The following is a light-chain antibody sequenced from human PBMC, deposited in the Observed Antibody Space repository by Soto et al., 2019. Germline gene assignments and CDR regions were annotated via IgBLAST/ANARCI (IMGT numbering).Light chain of an antibody. J-gene: IGLJ7*01. CDR2: NVN. CDR1: SSDVGSYDY. V-gene: IGLV2-11*01. CDR3: ATWDDSLSGFVV. Sequence: QSALIQPPSVSGSPGQSVTISCTGTSSDVGSYDYVSWYQQHPGTVPKPMIYNVNTRPSGVPDRFSGSKSGNTASMTISGLQAEDEATYYCATWDDSLSGFVVFGGGTQLTVL.